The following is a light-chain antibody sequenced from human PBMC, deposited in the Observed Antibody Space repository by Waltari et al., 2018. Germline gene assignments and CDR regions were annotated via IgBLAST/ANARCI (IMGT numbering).Light chain of an antibody. CDR1: QSVRKY. J-gene: IGKJ1*01. V-gene: IGKV3-20*01. Sequence: EIVLTQSPGTLSLSPGVRATLSCRASQSVRKYLAWYQQRPGQAPRLLIYDASTRATGIPDRFSGSGFGTDFSLTISRLEPEDFAVYYCQKYESLPATFGQGTKVEIK. CDR2: DAS. CDR3: QKYESLPAT.